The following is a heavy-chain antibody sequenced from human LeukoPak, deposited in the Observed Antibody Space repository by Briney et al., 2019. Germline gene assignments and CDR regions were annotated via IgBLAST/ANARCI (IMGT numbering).Heavy chain of an antibody. CDR3: ARGYYHGSGSYYNWFDP. CDR1: GYTFTGYY. J-gene: IGHJ5*02. CDR2: INPNSGGT. D-gene: IGHD3-10*01. Sequence: ASVKVSCKASGYTFTGYYMHWVRQAPGQGLEWMGWINPNSGGTNYAQKFQGRVTMTRDTSISTAYMELSRLRSDDTAVYYCARGYYHGSGSYYNWFDPWGQGTLVTVSS. V-gene: IGHV1-2*02.